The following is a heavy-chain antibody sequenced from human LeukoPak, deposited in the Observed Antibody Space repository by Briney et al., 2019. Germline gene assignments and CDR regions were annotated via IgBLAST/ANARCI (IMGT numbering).Heavy chain of an antibody. D-gene: IGHD3-16*01. Sequence: GGSLRLSCAASGFTFSSYAMSWVRQAPGKGLEWVSAISGSGGSTYYADSVKGRFTISRDNSKNTLYLQMNSLRAEDTAAYYCAKGYYDYVWGSYYFDYWGQGTLVTVSS. V-gene: IGHV3-23*01. J-gene: IGHJ4*02. CDR2: ISGSGGST. CDR1: GFTFSSYA. CDR3: AKGYYDYVWGSYYFDY.